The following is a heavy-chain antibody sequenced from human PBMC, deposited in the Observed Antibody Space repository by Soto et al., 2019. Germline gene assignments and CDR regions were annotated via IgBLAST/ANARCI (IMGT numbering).Heavy chain of an antibody. CDR3: ARRRRDYDFWSGYYYGMDV. D-gene: IGHD3-3*01. V-gene: IGHV1-46*01. CDR2: INPSAGST. Sequence: ASVKVSCKASGYTFTSYYMHWVRQAPGQGLEWMGIINPSAGSTSYAQKFQGRVTMTRDTSTSTVYMELSSLRSEDTAVYYCARRRRDYDFWSGYYYGMDVWGQGTTVTVSS. J-gene: IGHJ6*02. CDR1: GYTFTSYY.